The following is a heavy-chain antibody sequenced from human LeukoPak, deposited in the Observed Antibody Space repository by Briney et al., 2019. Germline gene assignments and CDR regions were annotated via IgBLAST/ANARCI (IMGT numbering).Heavy chain of an antibody. V-gene: IGHV3-48*04. CDR2: ISSSSSTI. J-gene: IGHJ4*02. CDR1: GFTFSSYS. Sequence: TGGSLRLSCAASGFTFSSYSMNWVRQAPGKGLEWVSYISSSSSTIYYADSVKGRFTISRDNAKNSLYLQMNSLRAEDTAVYYCARGQIRPIFDYWGQGTLVTVSS. CDR3: ARGQIRPIFDY.